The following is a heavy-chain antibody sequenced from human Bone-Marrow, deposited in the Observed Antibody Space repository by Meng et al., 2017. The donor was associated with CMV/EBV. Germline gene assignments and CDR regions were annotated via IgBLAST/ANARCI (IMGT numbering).Heavy chain of an antibody. CDR3: ARDVDTAMVTGYGMDV. CDR2: IKCDGSEK. CDR1: GFTFSSSW. J-gene: IGHJ6*02. V-gene: IGHV3-52*01. D-gene: IGHD5-18*01. Sequence: GESLKISCAASGFTFSSSWMHWVCQAPEKGLEWVADIKCDGSEKYYVDSVKGRLTISRDNAKNSLYLQVNSLRAEDTAVYYCARDVDTAMVTGYGMDVWGQGTTVTVSS.